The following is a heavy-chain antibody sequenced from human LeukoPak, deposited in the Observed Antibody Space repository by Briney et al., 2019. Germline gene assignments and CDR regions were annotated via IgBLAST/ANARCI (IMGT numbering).Heavy chain of an antibody. J-gene: IGHJ3*02. Sequence: GGSLRLSCAASGFTFSSYSMNWVRQAPGKGLEWVSSISSSSSYIYYADSVKGRFTISRDNTKNSLYPQMNSLRAEDTAVYYCAREALEWSPPDIWGQGTTVTVSS. CDR2: ISSSSSYI. D-gene: IGHD3-3*01. V-gene: IGHV3-21*01. CDR3: AREALEWSPPDI. CDR1: GFTFSSYS.